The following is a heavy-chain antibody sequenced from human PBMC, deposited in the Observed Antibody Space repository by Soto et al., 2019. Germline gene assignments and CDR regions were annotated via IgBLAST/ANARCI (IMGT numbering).Heavy chain of an antibody. D-gene: IGHD2-15*01. CDR3: AHSAFGSWCAY. V-gene: IGHV2-5*02. CDR1: GVSLSTSAVG. CDR2: IYWDDNK. J-gene: IGHJ4*02. Sequence: QITLKESGPTLLKPTQTLTLTCTFSGVSLSTSAVGVGWIRQPPGKALEWLALIYWDDNKRYSPSLKSRLTITKDTSTNQVVLTMTNMDPVDSSTYYCAHSAFGSWCAYWGQGTPVTVSS.